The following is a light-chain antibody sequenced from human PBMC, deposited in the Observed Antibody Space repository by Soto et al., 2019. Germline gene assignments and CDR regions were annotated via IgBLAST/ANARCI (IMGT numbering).Light chain of an antibody. CDR3: QQYYTSPET. CDR2: GAS. V-gene: IGKV3-20*01. J-gene: IGKJ2*01. CDR1: QNVFSRY. Sequence: EIVMTQSPATPSVSPGERATLSCSASQNVFSRYLAWYQQKPGQTPRLLIYGASSRVTGIPGRFNASGSGTDFTLTITRLEPEDFAVYYCQQYYTSPETFGLGTKVDIK.